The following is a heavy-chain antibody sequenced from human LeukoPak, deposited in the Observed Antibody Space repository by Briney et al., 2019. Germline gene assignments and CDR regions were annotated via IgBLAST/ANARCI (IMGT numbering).Heavy chain of an antibody. Sequence: GGSLRLSCAASGFTFSSYAMSWVRQAPGKGLEWVSAISGSGGSTYYADSVKGRFTISRDNSKNTLYLQMNSLRAEDTAVYYCARWTPCGWDCHILDYWGQGILVTVSS. V-gene: IGHV3-23*01. CDR2: ISGSGGST. CDR3: ARWTPCGWDCHILDY. J-gene: IGHJ4*02. CDR1: GFTFSSYA. D-gene: IGHD2-21*02.